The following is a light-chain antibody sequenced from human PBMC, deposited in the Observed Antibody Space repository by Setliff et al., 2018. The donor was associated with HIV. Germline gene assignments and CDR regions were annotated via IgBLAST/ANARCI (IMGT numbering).Light chain of an antibody. J-gene: IGLJ1*01. Sequence: QSALTQLPSASGTPGQRVTISCSGGSPNIGIYYVYWYQQLPGRAPKLLIYLNNQRPSGVPDRFSGSKSGTSASLAISGLRSEDEADYFCAAWDDNVSGYVFGTGTKVTVL. CDR2: LNN. CDR3: AAWDDNVSGYV. CDR1: SPNIGIYY. V-gene: IGLV1-47*01.